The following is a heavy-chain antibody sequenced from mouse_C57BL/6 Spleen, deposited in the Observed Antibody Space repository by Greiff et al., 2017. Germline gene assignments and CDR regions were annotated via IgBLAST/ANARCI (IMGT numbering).Heavy chain of an antibody. Sequence: VQLQQSGPELVKPGASVTISCKASGYSFTGYYMNWVKQSPEKSLEWIGEINPSTGGTTYNQKFKAKATLTVDKSSSTAYMQLKGLTSEDSAVYYCARTLRYWYFDVWGTGTTVTVSS. D-gene: IGHD1-1*01. CDR2: INPSTGGT. CDR3: ARTLRYWYFDV. CDR1: GYSFTGYY. V-gene: IGHV1-42*01. J-gene: IGHJ1*03.